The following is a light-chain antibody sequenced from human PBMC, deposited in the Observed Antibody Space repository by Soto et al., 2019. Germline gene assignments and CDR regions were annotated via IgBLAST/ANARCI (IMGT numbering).Light chain of an antibody. CDR3: MQSTQLPPT. CDR1: QSLLHITGETF. J-gene: IGKJ5*01. V-gene: IGKV2D-29*02. Sequence: DVVITQTPLSVSWSAVQPASISCKSSQSLLHITGETFLFWYLEKPGQSPQLLIYEVSTRVSGVPDRFSGSGSGTDFTLEISRVETDDVGIYYCMQSTQLPPTFGQGTRLEIK. CDR2: EVS.